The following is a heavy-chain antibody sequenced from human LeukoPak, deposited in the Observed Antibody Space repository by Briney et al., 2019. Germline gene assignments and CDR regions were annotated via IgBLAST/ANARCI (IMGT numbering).Heavy chain of an antibody. CDR3: ARFYDSSGFDY. CDR1: GGSFSGYY. D-gene: IGHD3-22*01. Sequence: SETLSLTCAVYGGSFSGYYWSWIRQPPGKGLEWIGEINHSGSTNYNPSLKSRVTISVDTSKNQFSLKLSSVTAADTAVYYCARFYDSSGFDYWGQGTLVAVSS. V-gene: IGHV4-34*01. J-gene: IGHJ4*02. CDR2: INHSGST.